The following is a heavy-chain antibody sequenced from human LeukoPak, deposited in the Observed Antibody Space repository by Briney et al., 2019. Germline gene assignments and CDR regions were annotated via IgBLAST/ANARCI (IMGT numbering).Heavy chain of an antibody. D-gene: IGHD4-23*01. J-gene: IGHJ4*02. CDR2: IRAKTYGGTT. CDR3: ARAEYGGNAGGF. Sequence: GGSLRLSCTASGFTFGDYAMSWFRQAPGKGLEWVGFIRAKTYGGTTQYAASVKDRFTISRDDSKSIAYLQMNSLKTEDTAVYYCARAEYGGNAGGFWGQGTPVTVSS. CDR1: GFTFGDYA. V-gene: IGHV3-49*03.